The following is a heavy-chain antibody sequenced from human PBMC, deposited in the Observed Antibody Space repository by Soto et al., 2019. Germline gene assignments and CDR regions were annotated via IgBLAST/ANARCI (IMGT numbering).Heavy chain of an antibody. CDR2: IYYSGST. CDR3: ARHQLPGTLPPHLFDY. J-gene: IGHJ4*02. D-gene: IGHD1-26*01. V-gene: IGHV4-39*01. CDR1: GGSISSSSYY. Sequence: QLQLQESGPGLVKPSETLSLTCTVSGGSISSSSYYWGWIRQPPGKGLEWIGSIYYSGSTYYNPSLKSRVTISVDTSKIQFSLKLSSVTAADTAVYYCARHQLPGTLPPHLFDYWGQGTLVTVSS.